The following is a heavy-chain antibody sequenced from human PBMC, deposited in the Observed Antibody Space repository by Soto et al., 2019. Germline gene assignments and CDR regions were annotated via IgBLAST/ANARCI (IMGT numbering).Heavy chain of an antibody. CDR3: ATMNGYFEY. CDR2: ITATGDRT. V-gene: IGHV3-23*01. D-gene: IGHD3-22*01. Sequence: GGSLRLSCADSGFRFSSYSMSWVRQTPGKGLEWVAAITATGDRTYYADSVTGRFTISRDNSKKTHYLQMTSLRAEDTAMYYCATMNGYFEYWGQGTPVTVS. J-gene: IGHJ4*02. CDR1: GFRFSSYS.